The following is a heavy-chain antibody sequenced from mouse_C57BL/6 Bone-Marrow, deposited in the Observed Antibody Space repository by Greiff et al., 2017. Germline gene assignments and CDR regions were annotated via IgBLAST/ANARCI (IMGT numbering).Heavy chain of an antibody. J-gene: IGHJ2*01. Sequence: EVKLVESGGGLVKPGGSLKLSCAVSGFTFSDYGMHWVRQAPEKGLEWVAYISSGSSTIYYADTVKGRFTISRDNAKNTLFLQITRLRSEDTAMYYCARGRSRDYWGENTTLTVSS. CDR3: ARGRSRDY. CDR1: GFTFSDYG. CDR2: ISSGSSTI. V-gene: IGHV5-17*01.